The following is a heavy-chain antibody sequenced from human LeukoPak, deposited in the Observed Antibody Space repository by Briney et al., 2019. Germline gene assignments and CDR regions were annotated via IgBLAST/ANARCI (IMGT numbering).Heavy chain of an antibody. CDR3: AKLGVAGGTLYYFDS. D-gene: IGHD6-19*01. Sequence: PGGSLRLSCAASGFTFSSYAMSWVRQAPGKGLEWDSAISGSDDSTYYADSVKGRFTISRDNSWNTLYLQMNSLRAEDTAIYYCAKLGVAGGTLYYFDSWGQGTLVTVSS. J-gene: IGHJ4*02. CDR1: GFTFSSYA. V-gene: IGHV3-23*01. CDR2: ISGSDDST.